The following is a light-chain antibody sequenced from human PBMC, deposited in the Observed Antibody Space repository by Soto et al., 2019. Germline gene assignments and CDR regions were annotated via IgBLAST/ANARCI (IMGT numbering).Light chain of an antibody. CDR2: EVS. Sequence: QSVLTQPPSASGSPGQSVTISCTGTSSDFGGYNYVSWYQQHPGKAPKLMIYEVSKRPSGVPDRFSGSKSGNTASLTVSGLQAEDEADYYCSSYAGSNNSYVFGTGTKVPV. V-gene: IGLV2-8*01. J-gene: IGLJ1*01. CDR3: SSYAGSNNSYV. CDR1: SSDFGGYNY.